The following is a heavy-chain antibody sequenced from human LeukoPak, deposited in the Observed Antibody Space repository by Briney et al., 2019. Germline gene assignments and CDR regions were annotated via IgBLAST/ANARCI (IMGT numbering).Heavy chain of an antibody. J-gene: IGHJ5*02. V-gene: IGHV1-18*01. CDR3: ARERVAAAGANWFDP. CDR1: GYTFSSYG. D-gene: IGHD6-13*01. CDR2: ISAYNGDT. Sequence: ASVKVSCKAYGYTFSSYGISWVRQAPGQGLELMGWISAYNGDTNYAQKLLGRVTMTTDTSTSTAYMELRSLRSDDTAVYYCARERVAAAGANWFDPWGQGTLVTVSS.